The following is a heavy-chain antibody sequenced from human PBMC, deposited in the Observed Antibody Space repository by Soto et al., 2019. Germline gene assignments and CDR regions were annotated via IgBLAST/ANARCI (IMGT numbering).Heavy chain of an antibody. J-gene: IGHJ6*02. CDR2: IIPIFGTA. CDR3: ATSGITGYTRYYYYGMDV. CDR1: RGTFSSYA. V-gene: IGHV1-69*01. Sequence: QVQLVQSGAEVKKPGSSVKVSCKASRGTFSSYAISWVRQAPGQGLEWMGGIIPIFGTANYAQKFEGRVTITADESTSTAYMELNSLRSEDKAVSYSATSGITGYTRYYYYGMDVWGQGTTVTVSS. D-gene: IGHD1-20*01.